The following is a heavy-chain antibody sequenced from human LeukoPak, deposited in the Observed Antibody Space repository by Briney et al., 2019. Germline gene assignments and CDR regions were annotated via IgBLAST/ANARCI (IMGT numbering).Heavy chain of an antibody. V-gene: IGHV3-48*03. Sequence: GGSLRLSCAASGFTFSNFDMTWVRQAPGKGLEWLSYIDSSGTVRYYADSVNRRFTISRDNAKNLLHLQMGSLRAEDTAVYYCARETRGGTYRYNFLDYWGLGTLVTVSS. J-gene: IGHJ4*02. CDR2: IDSSGTVR. D-gene: IGHD3-16*02. CDR3: ARETRGGTYRYNFLDY. CDR1: GFTFSNFD.